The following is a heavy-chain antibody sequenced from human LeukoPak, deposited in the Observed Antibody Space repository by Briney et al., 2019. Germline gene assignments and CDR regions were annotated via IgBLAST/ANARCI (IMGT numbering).Heavy chain of an antibody. V-gene: IGHV3-30*02. CDR1: GFTISSYW. CDR3: AKIWVVPAAIGVDY. J-gene: IGHJ4*02. CDR2: IRYDGSSK. D-gene: IGHD2-2*01. Sequence: PGGSLRLSCAASGFTISSYWMSWVRQAAGKGLGWEAFIRYDGSSKYNADSVKGRFTISRDNSKNTLYLQMNSLRAEDTAVYYCAKIWVVPAAIGVDYWGQGTLVTVSS.